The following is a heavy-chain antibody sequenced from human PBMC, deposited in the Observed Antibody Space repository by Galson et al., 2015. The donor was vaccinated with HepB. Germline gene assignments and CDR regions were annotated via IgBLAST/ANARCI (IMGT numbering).Heavy chain of an antibody. CDR3: ARDSATVTTRGVWFDP. D-gene: IGHD4-17*01. Sequence: SVKVSCKASGYTFTGYYMHWVRQAPGQGLEWMGWINPNSGGTNYAQKFQGRVTMTRDTSISTAYMELSRLRSDDTAVYYCARDSATVTTRGVWFDPWGQGTLVTVSS. J-gene: IGHJ5*02. CDR2: INPNSGGT. CDR1: GYTFTGYY. V-gene: IGHV1-2*02.